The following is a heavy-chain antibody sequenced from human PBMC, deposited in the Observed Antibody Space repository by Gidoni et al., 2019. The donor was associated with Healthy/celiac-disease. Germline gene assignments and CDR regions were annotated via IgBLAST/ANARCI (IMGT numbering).Heavy chain of an antibody. CDR3: AITPDPDRYGMDV. D-gene: IGHD2-2*01. V-gene: IGHV4-34*01. J-gene: IGHJ6*02. CDR2: SNHSGST. CDR1: GGSFSGYD. Sequence: QVQLQQWGAGPLKPSETLSLTCAVSGGSFSGYDWSWTRQPPGKGLEWIGESNHSGSTNDNPSLKSRVTISVETSKNQVSLKLSSVTAADTAVYYCAITPDPDRYGMDVWGQGTTVTVSS.